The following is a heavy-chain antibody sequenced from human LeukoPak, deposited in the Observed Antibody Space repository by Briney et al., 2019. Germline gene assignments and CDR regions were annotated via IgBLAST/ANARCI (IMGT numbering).Heavy chain of an antibody. CDR3: ARANFLYCSSSTCLFDY. D-gene: IGHD2-2*01. CDR1: GYTFTDYY. CDR2: INPNDGDT. J-gene: IGHJ4*02. Sequence: ASVKVSCKASGYTFTDYYIHWVRQAPGQGFEWMGWINPNDGDTNYAQKFQGRVTMTRDTSISTAHMEVSRLRSDDTAVYYCARANFLYCSSSTCLFDYWGQGTLVTVSS. V-gene: IGHV1-2*02.